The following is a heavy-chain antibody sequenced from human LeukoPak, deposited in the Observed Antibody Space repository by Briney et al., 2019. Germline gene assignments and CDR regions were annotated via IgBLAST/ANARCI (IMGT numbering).Heavy chain of an antibody. Sequence: SETLSLTCTVSGGSISSSSAYWGWIRQPPGKGLEWIGYIYYSGSTNYNPSLKSRVTISVDTSKNQFSLKLRSVTAADTAVYFCARQSPYGMDVWGQGTTVTVSS. CDR2: IYYSGST. CDR3: ARQSPYGMDV. CDR1: GGSISSSSAY. V-gene: IGHV4-61*05. J-gene: IGHJ6*02.